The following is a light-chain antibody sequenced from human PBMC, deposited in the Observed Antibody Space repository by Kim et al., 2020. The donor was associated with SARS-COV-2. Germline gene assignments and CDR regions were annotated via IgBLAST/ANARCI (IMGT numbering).Light chain of an antibody. CDR2: DVS. J-gene: IGLJ1*01. Sequence: GPSVTLSCTGTSRDVGGYNYVSWYQQHPGKAPKLMIYDVSNRPSGVSNRFSGSKSGNTASLTISGLQAEDEADYYCSSYTSSSTFVFGTGTKVTVL. CDR1: SRDVGGYNY. CDR3: SSYTSSSTFV. V-gene: IGLV2-14*03.